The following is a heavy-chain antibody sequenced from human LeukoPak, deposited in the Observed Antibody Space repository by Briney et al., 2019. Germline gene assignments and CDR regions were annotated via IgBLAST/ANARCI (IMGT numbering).Heavy chain of an antibody. J-gene: IGHJ2*01. CDR2: IYYSGST. V-gene: IGHV4-39*02. Sequence: SETLSLTCTVSGGSISSSSYYWGWIRQPPGKGLEWIGSIYYSGSTYYNPSLKSRVTISVDTSKNQFSLKLSSVTAADTAVYYCARDSHDPWYFDLWGRGTLVTVSS. CDR1: GGSISSSSYY. CDR3: ARDSHDPWYFDL.